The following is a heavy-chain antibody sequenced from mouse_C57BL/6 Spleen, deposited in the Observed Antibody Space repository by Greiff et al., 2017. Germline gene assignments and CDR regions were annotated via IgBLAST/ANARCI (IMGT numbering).Heavy chain of an antibody. Sequence: QVQLQQPGAELVRPGSSVKLSCKASGYTFTSYWMHWVKQRPIQGLEWIGNIDPSDSETHYNQKFKDKATLTVDKSSSTAYMQLSSLTSEDSAVYYLARWRYGNYYNDWGQGTTLTASS. D-gene: IGHD2-10*02. CDR2: IDPSDSET. J-gene: IGHJ2*01. V-gene: IGHV1-52*01. CDR1: GYTFTSYW. CDR3: ARWRYGNYYND.